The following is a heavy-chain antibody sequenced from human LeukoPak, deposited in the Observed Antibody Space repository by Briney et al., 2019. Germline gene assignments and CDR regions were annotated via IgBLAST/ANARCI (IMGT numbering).Heavy chain of an antibody. J-gene: IGHJ5*02. V-gene: IGHV3-21*01. CDR1: GFTFSSYS. CDR3: ARDLGRTRNNWFDP. D-gene: IGHD1-14*01. CDR2: ISSSSSYI. Sequence: GGSLRLSCAASGFTFSSYSMNWVRQAPGKGLEWVSSISSSSSYIYYADPVKGRFTISRDNAKNSLYLQMNSLRAEDTAVYYCARDLGRTRNNWFDPWGQGTLVTVSS.